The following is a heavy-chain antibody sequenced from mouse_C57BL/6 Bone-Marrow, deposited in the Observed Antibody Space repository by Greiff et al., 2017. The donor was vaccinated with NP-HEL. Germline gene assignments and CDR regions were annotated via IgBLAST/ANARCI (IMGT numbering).Heavy chain of an antibody. CDR2: IHPNSGST. D-gene: IGHD2-1*01. Sequence: VQLKQPGAEPVKPGASVKLSCKASGYTFTSYWMHWVKQRPGQGLEWIGMIHPNSGSTNYNEKFKSKATLTVDKSSSTAYMQLSSLTSEDSAVYYCARWELRKDYWGQGTTLTVSS. V-gene: IGHV1-64*01. CDR3: ARWELRKDY. J-gene: IGHJ2*01. CDR1: GYTFTSYW.